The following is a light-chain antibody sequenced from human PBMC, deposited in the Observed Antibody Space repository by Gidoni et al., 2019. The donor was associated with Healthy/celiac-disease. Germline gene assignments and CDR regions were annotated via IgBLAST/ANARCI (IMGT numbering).Light chain of an antibody. J-gene: IGKJ1*01. CDR2: KAS. CDR1: QSLSSR. Sequence: DIQMTQSPSTLSASVGDRVTITCRASQSLSSRLAWYQLKPGKAPKLLIYKASSLESGVPSRFSGSGSGTEFTLTISSLQPDDFATYYCQQYNSYPWTFGQGTKVEIK. V-gene: IGKV1-5*03. CDR3: QQYNSYPWT.